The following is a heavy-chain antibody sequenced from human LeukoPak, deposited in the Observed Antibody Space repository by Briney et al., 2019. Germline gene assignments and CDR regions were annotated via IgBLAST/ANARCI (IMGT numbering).Heavy chain of an antibody. CDR3: ARGGYCSSTSCRPFDY. V-gene: IGHV3-21*01. Sequence: PGGSLRLSCAASGFTFSSYSMNWVRQAPGKGLGWVSSISSSSSYIYYADSVKGRFTISRDNAKNSLYLQMNSLRAEDTAVYYCARGGYCSSTSCRPFDYWGQGALVTVSS. CDR1: GFTFSSYS. CDR2: ISSSSSYI. D-gene: IGHD2-2*01. J-gene: IGHJ4*02.